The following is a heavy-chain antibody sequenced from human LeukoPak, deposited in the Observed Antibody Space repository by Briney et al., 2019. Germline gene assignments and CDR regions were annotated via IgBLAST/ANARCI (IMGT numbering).Heavy chain of an antibody. J-gene: IGHJ4*02. Sequence: SETLSLTCTVSGGSISGYYWSGIRQPAGKGLWWIGRIYSTGSTNYNPSIKSRVTMSVDTSKNQFSLRLRSVTAADTAVYYCARQIASAGTAGFDFWGQGALVTVSS. V-gene: IGHV4-4*07. CDR3: ARQIASAGTAGFDF. CDR1: GGSISGYY. D-gene: IGHD6-13*01. CDR2: IYSTGST.